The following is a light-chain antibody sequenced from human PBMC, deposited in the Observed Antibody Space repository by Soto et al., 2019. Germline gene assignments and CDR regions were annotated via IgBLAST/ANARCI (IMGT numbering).Light chain of an antibody. CDR1: SSNVGGGYD. CDR2: DNT. Sequence: QAVVTQPPSVSGAPGQRVTISCTGNSSNVGGGYDVHWYQQLPRTAPKLLIYDNTNRPSGVPDRFSGSKSGTSASLAITGLQAEDEADYYCQSYDSSLSGVVFGGGTKLTVL. J-gene: IGLJ2*01. V-gene: IGLV1-40*01. CDR3: QSYDSSLSGVV.